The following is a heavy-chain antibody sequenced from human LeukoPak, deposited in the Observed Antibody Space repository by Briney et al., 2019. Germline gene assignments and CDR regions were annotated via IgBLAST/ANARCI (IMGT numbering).Heavy chain of an antibody. CDR3: ALLAVASDFDY. CDR1: GFTFSSYW. J-gene: IGHJ4*02. CDR2: IKQDGSEK. Sequence: PGGSLRLSCAASGFTFSSYWMSWVRQAPGKGLEWVANIKQDGSEKYYVDSVKGRFIIPRDNAKSSLYLQMNSLRVEDTAVYYCALLAVASDFDYWGQGALVTVSS. D-gene: IGHD6-19*01. V-gene: IGHV3-7*01.